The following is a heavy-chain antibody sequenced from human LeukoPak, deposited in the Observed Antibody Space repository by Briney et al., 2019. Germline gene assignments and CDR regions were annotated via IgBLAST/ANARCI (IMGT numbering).Heavy chain of an antibody. CDR1: GGTFSSYA. D-gene: IGHD3-10*01. CDR3: ARDGYGSGTYFDY. V-gene: IGHV1-69*01. J-gene: IGHJ4*02. CDR2: IIPIFGTA. Sequence: SVKVSCKASGGTFSSYAISWVRQAPGQGLEWMGGIIPIFGTANYAQKFQGRVTITADESTSTAYMELSSLRSEDTAVYYCARDGYGSGTYFDYWAREPWSPSPQ.